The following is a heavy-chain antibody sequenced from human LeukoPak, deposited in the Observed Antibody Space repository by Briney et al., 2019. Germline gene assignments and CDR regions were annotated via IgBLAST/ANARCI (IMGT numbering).Heavy chain of an antibody. D-gene: IGHD4-23*01. CDR1: GGSIYRGGYY. CDR3: ARVTTVAVFDY. Sequence: SETLSLTCTVSGGSIYRGGYYWSWIRQHPGKGLEWIGYIYYSGSTYCTPSLKSRVTMSIDTSKNQFSLKLTSVTAADTAVYYCARVTTVAVFDYWGQGILVTVSS. J-gene: IGHJ4*02. V-gene: IGHV4-31*03. CDR2: IYYSGST.